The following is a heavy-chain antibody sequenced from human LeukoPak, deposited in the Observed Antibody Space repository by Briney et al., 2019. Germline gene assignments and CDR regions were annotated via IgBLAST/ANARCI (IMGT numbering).Heavy chain of an antibody. CDR2: IWYDGSNK. J-gene: IGHJ6*03. D-gene: IGHD2-2*01. V-gene: IGHV3-33*06. CDR3: AKGGVVPAAAIYYYYYMDV. CDR1: GFTFSAYS. Sequence: GGSLRLSCAASGFTFSAYSMNWVRQAPGKGLEWVAVIWYDGSNKYYADSVKGRFTISRDNSKNTLYLQMNSLRAEDTAVYYCAKGGVVPAAAIYYYYYMDVWGKGTTVTVSS.